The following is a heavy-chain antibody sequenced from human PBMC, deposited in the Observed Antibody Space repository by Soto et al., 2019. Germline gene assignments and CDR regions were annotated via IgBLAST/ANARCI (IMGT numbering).Heavy chain of an antibody. CDR1: GFTFSSYG. V-gene: IGHV3-33*01. CDR3: ARDIYYYDSSGEGYYFAS. J-gene: IGHJ4*02. D-gene: IGHD3-22*01. CDR2: IWYDGSNK. Sequence: QVQLVESGGGVVQPGRSLRLSCAASGFTFSSYGMHWVRQAPGKGLEWVAVIWYDGSNKYYADSVKGRFTISRDNSKNPLYLHMNSLRAEDPAVYYCARDIYYYDSSGEGYYFASWGQGTLVTVSS.